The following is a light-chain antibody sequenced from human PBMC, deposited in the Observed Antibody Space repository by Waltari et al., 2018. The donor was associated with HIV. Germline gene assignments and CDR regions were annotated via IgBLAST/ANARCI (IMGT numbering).Light chain of an antibody. CDR3: MHALQTPGT. CDR2: LGS. Sequence: DIVMTQSPLSLPVTPGEPASISCRSSQSLLHSSGYTFLDWYLQKPGPSPQLLIYLGSSRASGVPDRFSGSGSGTDFTLKISRVEADDVGVYYCMHALQTPGTFGQGTKVEIK. J-gene: IGKJ1*01. V-gene: IGKV2-28*01. CDR1: QSLLHSSGYTF.